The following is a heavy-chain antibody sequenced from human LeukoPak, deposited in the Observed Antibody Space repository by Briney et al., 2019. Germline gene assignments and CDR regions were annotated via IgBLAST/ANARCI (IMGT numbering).Heavy chain of an antibody. D-gene: IGHD6-19*01. J-gene: IGHJ3*02. CDR2: IYTSGST. Sequence: SQTLSLTCTVSGGSISSGSYYWSWIRQPAGKGLEWIGRIYTSGSTNYNPSLKSRVTISVDTSKNQFSLKLSSVTAADTAVCYCARCSGLAFDIWGQGTMVTVSS. CDR3: ARCSGLAFDI. CDR1: GGSISSGSYY. V-gene: IGHV4-61*02.